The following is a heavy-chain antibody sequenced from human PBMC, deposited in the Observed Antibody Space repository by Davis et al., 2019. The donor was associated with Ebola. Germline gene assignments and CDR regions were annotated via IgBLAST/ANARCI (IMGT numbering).Heavy chain of an antibody. CDR1: GGSFSGYY. CDR2: INHSGST. J-gene: IGHJ4*02. Sequence: PSETLSLTCAVYGGSFSGYYWSWIRQPPGKGLEWIGEINHSGSTNYNPSLKSRVTISVDTSKNQFSLKLSSVTAADTAVYYCASVYSNSDYWGQGTLVTVSS. CDR3: ASVYSNSDY. D-gene: IGHD4-11*01. V-gene: IGHV4-34*01.